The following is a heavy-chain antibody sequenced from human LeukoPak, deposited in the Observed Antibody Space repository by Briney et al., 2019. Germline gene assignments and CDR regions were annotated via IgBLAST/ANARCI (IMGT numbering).Heavy chain of an antibody. CDR2: ISSSSSYT. J-gene: IGHJ4*02. Sequence: GGSLRLSCAASGFIFSSFGMNWVRQAPGKGLEWVSSISSSSSYTYYANSLNGRFRISRDNAKSSLDLEMNSLRAEDTAVYYCARAMSTFGGVRNYFDSWGQGTLVTVSS. CDR3: ARAMSTFGGVRNYFDS. CDR1: GFIFSSFG. D-gene: IGHD3-16*01. V-gene: IGHV3-21*06.